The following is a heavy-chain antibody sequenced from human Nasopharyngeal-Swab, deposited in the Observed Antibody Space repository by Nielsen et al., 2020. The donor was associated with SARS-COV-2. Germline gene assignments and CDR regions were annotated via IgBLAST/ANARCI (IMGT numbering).Heavy chain of an antibody. CDR1: GFTFSSSE. CDR3: ARGPGGSYFDS. CDR2: ISSSGNTM. D-gene: IGHD1-26*01. J-gene: IGHJ4*02. V-gene: IGHV3-48*03. Sequence: GESMKISCAASGFTFSSSEMTWVCQAPGKGLEWVSYISSSGNTMYYADSVKGRFTISRDNAKTSLYLQMNSLRAEDTAVYYCARGPGGSYFDSWGQGTLVTVSS.